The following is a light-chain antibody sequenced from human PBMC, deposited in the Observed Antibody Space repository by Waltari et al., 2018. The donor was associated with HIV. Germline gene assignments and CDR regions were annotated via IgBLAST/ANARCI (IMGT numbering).Light chain of an antibody. CDR3: QQYKTDPS. J-gene: IGKJ5*01. CDR2: KAS. V-gene: IGKV1-5*03. CDR1: QNLHNW. Sequence: DIHLTQSPSTLSAFVGDRVFITCRASQNLHNWLAWYQQKPGKPPKHLIRKASVLEGGVSSRVSGSGSGTEFTLIIDSLEPDDFATYYCQQYKTDPSFGPGTRLEMK.